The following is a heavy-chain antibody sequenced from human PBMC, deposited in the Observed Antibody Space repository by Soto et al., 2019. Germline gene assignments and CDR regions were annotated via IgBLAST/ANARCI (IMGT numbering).Heavy chain of an antibody. CDR1: GYTFTSYC. Sequence: ASVKVSCKASGYTFTSYCISWVRQAPGQGLEWMGWISAYNGNTNYAQKLQGRVTMTTDTSTSTAYMELRSLRSDDTAVYYCARVGYYDSSGYLFDDWGQGTLVTVSS. V-gene: IGHV1-18*01. CDR2: ISAYNGNT. D-gene: IGHD3-22*01. CDR3: ARVGYYDSSGYLFDD. J-gene: IGHJ4*02.